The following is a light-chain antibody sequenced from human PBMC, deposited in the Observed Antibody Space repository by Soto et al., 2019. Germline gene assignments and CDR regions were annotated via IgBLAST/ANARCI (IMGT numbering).Light chain of an antibody. CDR1: SSDVGGYNY. J-gene: IGLJ1*01. Sequence: QSALIQPASVSGPPGQSVTISCTGTSSDVGGYNYVSWYQQYPGKAPKLMIYDVGNRPSGVSNRFSGSKSGNTASLTISGLQAEDEADYYCCSYTTSSTYVFGIGTKVTVL. CDR2: DVG. V-gene: IGLV2-14*01. CDR3: CSYTTSSTYV.